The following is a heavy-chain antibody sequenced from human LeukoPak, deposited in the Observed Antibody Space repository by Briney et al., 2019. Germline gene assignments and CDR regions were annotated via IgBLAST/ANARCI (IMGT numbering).Heavy chain of an antibody. D-gene: IGHD3-3*01. V-gene: IGHV3-30*04. CDR2: ISYDGSNK. Sequence: PGGSLRLSCAASRFTFGSYAMHWVRQAPGKGLEWVAGISYDGSNKDYADSVKGRFTISRDNSKNMLYLQMNSMRHEDTAVYYCARDGDFWSGYYNWFDPWGQGTQVTVSP. J-gene: IGHJ5*02. CDR3: ARDGDFWSGYYNWFDP. CDR1: RFTFGSYA.